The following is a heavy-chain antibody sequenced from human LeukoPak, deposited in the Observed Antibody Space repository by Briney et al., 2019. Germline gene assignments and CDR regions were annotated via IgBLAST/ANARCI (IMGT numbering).Heavy chain of an antibody. CDR3: ARDVGYCSSTSCYGGFDP. Sequence: ASVKVSCKASGYTFTGYYMHWARQAPGQGLEWMGWINPNSGGTNYAQKFQGRVTMTRDTSISTAYMELSRLRSDDTAVYYCARDVGYCSSTSCYGGFDPWGQGTLVTVSS. V-gene: IGHV1-2*02. CDR2: INPNSGGT. D-gene: IGHD2-2*01. J-gene: IGHJ5*02. CDR1: GYTFTGYY.